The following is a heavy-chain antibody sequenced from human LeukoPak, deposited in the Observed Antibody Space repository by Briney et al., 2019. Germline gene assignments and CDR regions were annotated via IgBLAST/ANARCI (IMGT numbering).Heavy chain of an antibody. J-gene: IGHJ4*02. CDR1: GGTFSCYA. V-gene: IGHV1-69*05. CDR3: AGGYCSSTSCYVPSRY. CDR2: IIPIFGTA. D-gene: IGHD2-2*01. Sequence: SVKVSCKASGGTFSCYAISWGRQAPGQGLEWMGGIIPIFGTANYAQKFQGRVTITTDESTSTAYMELSSLRSEDTAVYYCAGGYCSSTSCYVPSRYWGQGTLVTVSS.